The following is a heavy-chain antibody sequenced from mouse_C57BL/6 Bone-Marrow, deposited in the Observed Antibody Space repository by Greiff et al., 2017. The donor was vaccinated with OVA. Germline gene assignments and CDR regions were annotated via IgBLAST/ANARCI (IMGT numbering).Heavy chain of an antibody. J-gene: IGHJ4*01. V-gene: IGHV5-4*03. CDR3: AGVTTGGFYYAMDY. CDR1: GFTFSSYA. Sequence: EVKLVESGGGLVKPGGSLKLSCAASGFTFSSYAMSWVRQTPEKRLEWVATISDGGSYTYYPDNVKGRFTISRDNAKNNLYLQMSHLKSEDTAMYYCAGVTTGGFYYAMDYWGQGTSVTVSS. D-gene: IGHD2-1*01. CDR2: ISDGGSYT.